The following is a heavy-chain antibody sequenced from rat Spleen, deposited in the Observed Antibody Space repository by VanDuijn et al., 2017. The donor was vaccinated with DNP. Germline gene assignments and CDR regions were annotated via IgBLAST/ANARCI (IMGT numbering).Heavy chain of an antibody. CDR1: GFSLISYT. Sequence: QVQLKESGPGLVQPSETLSLTCTVSGFSLISYTVSWVRQPSGRGPEWMGRIWSGGSRDYNSALKSRLTISRDTAKSQVLLKMNSLRSEDTATYYCARDAGGPFDYWGQGVMVTVSS. CDR3: ARDAGGPFDY. D-gene: IGHD1-11*01. V-gene: IGHV2-15*01. CDR2: IWSGGSR. J-gene: IGHJ2*01.